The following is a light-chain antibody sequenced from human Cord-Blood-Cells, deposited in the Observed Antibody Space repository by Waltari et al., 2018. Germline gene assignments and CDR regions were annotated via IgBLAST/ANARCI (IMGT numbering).Light chain of an antibody. CDR2: DAS. CDR3: QQYNSYSTP. CDR1: QSISSW. V-gene: IGKV1-5*01. Sequence: DIQMTQSPSTLSASVGDRVTITCRASQSISSWLAWYQQKPGQAPKLLIYDASSLESGVPSRFSGIGSGTEFALTISSLQPDDFATYYCQQYNSYSTPFGQGTKLEIK. J-gene: IGKJ2*01.